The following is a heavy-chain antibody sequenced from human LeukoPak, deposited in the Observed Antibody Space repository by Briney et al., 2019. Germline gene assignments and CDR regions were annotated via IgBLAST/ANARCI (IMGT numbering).Heavy chain of an antibody. CDR2: ISYSGST. J-gene: IGHJ4*02. CDR3: ARHGGGWEPILFDS. D-gene: IGHD1-26*01. V-gene: IGHV4-39*01. Sequence: WARQPPGKGLEWIGSISYSGSTYYNPSLKSRVIIYVDRSKNQFSLKLRSGTAADTAVYFCARHGGGWEPILFDSWGQGTLVTVSS.